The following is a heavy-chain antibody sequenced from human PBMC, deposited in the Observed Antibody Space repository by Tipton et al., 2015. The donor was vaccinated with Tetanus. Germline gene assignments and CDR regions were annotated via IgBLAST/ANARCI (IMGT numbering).Heavy chain of an antibody. Sequence: SLRLSCAASGFSFSKYPMNWVRQAPGKGLEWISYISSGSTTIYYADSVKGRFTISRDNVENSLYLQMNSLRDEDTAMYYCAKVPFEGIAVPGPYDCWGQGTLVPVSS. CDR2: ISSGSTTI. CDR1: GFSFSKYP. V-gene: IGHV3-48*02. J-gene: IGHJ4*02. D-gene: IGHD6-19*01. CDR3: AKVPFEGIAVPGPYDC.